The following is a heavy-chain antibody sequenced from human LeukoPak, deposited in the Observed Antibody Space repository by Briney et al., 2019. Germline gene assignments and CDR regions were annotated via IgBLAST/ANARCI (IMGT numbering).Heavy chain of an antibody. D-gene: IGHD3-10*01. J-gene: IGHJ4*02. V-gene: IGHV3-48*02. CDR1: GFTFSTYS. CDR3: ARLRGYYGSGSYFPDY. CDR2: ISSSSSTI. Sequence: GGSLRLSCAASGFTFSTYSMNCVRQAPGKGLEWVSYISSSSSTIFYADSVKGRFTIYRDNAKNSLYLQMNSLRDEDTAVYYCARLRGYYGSGSYFPDYWGQGTLVTVSS.